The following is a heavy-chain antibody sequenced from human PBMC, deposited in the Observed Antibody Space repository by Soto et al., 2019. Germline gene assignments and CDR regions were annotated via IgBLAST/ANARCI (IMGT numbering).Heavy chain of an antibody. V-gene: IGHV3-33*01. CDR2: IWYDGSNK. D-gene: IGHD3-10*01. Sequence: GGSLRLSCAASGFTFSSYGMHWVRQAPGKGLEWVAVIWYDGSNKYYADSVKGRFTISRDNSKNTLYLQMNSLRAEDTAVYYCARGGGSGSYWGWFDPWGQGTLVTVSS. J-gene: IGHJ5*02. CDR1: GFTFSSYG. CDR3: ARGGGSGSYWGWFDP.